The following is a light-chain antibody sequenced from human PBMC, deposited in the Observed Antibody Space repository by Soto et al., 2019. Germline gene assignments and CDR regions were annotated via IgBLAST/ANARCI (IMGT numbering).Light chain of an antibody. V-gene: IGKV3-11*01. CDR3: QQYGSSPRIT. CDR1: QSVSSY. CDR2: DAS. J-gene: IGKJ5*01. Sequence: EIVLTQSPATLSLSPGERATLSCRASQSVSSYLAWYRQKPGQAPRLLIYDASNRATGIPARFSGSGSGTDFTLTISSLEPEDFAMYYCQQYGSSPRITFGQGTRLEIK.